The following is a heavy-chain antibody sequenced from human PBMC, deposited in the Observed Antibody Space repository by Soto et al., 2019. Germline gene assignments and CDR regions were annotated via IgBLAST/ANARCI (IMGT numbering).Heavy chain of an antibody. CDR2: IYYSGST. J-gene: IGHJ4*02. CDR1: GGSISSGGYY. CDR3: ARGGSIFGVVREFDY. V-gene: IGHV4-31*03. D-gene: IGHD3-3*01. Sequence: SETLSLTCTVSGGSISSGGYYWSWIRQHPGKGLEWIGYIYYSGSTYYNPSLKSRVTISVDTSKNQFSLKLSSVTAADTAVYYCARGGSIFGVVREFDYWGQGTLVTVSS.